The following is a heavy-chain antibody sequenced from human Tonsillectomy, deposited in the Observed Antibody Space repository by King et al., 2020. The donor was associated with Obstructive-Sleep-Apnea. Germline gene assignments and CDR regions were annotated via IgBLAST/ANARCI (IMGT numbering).Heavy chain of an antibody. CDR1: GFTFSSYS. D-gene: IGHD7-27*01. CDR2: ISSSSSYI. J-gene: IGHJ4*02. Sequence: VQLVESGGGLVKPGGSLRLSCAASGFTFSSYSMNWVRQAPGKGLEWVSSISSSSSYIYYADSVKGRFTISRDNAKNSLYLQMNSLRAEDTAVYYCARDPTGEGYYFDYWGQGTLVTVSS. CDR3: ARDPTGEGYYFDY. V-gene: IGHV3-21*01.